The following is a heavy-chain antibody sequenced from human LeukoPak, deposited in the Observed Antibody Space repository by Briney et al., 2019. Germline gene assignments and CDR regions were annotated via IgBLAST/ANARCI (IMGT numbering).Heavy chain of an antibody. V-gene: IGHV3-11*01. CDR2: ISSSGSTI. D-gene: IGHD6-19*01. J-gene: IGHJ5*02. CDR3: ARDRRLSAVAGDAGNWFDP. Sequence: GGSLRLSCAASGFTFSDYYMSWIRQAPGEGLEWVSYISSSGSTIYYADSVKGRFTISRDNAKNSLYLQMNSLRAEDTAVYYCARDRRLSAVAGDAGNWFDPWGQGTLVTVSS. CDR1: GFTFSDYY.